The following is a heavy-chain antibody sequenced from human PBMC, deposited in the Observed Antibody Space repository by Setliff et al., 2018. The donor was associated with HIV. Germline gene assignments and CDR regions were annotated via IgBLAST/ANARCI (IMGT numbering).Heavy chain of an antibody. CDR1: GFSLSTSGMR. CDR2: IDWDDDK. D-gene: IGHD2-21*02. J-gene: IGHJ4*02. Sequence: SGPTLVNPTQTLTLTCTFSGFSLSTSGMRVSWIRQPPGKALEWLARIDWDDDKFYSTSLKTRLTISKDTSKNQVVLTMTNMDPVDTATYYCARIRPYCGGDCSYFDYWGQGTLVTVSS. V-gene: IGHV2-70*04. CDR3: ARIRPYCGGDCSYFDY.